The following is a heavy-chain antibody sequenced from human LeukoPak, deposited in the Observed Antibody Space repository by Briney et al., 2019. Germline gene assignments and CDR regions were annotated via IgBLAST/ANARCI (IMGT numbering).Heavy chain of an antibody. Sequence: SETLSLTCTVSGGSVSGDGYYWSWIRQSPGKGLESIGYIFYSGSTNYNPSLKSRVTISVDTSKNQFSLKLSSVTAADTAVYYCARGGNWNDVGYWGQGTLVTVSS. CDR1: GGSVSGDGYY. CDR3: ARGGNWNDVGY. CDR2: IFYSGST. J-gene: IGHJ4*02. V-gene: IGHV4-61*08. D-gene: IGHD1-1*01.